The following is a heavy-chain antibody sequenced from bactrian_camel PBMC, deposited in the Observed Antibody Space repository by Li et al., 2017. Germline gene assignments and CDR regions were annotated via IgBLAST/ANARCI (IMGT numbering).Heavy chain of an antibody. D-gene: IGHD7*01. CDR3: AAEGALNGGICYGNYNY. CDR2: IDTDGST. V-gene: IGHV3S53*01. J-gene: IGHJ4*01. CDR1: GDTTCLYD. Sequence: QVQLVESGGGSVQAGGSLRLSCVVLGDTTCLYDIYWYRQAPEKEREGVATIDTDGSTRYADSVKGRFTISQDDSKKTLCLQMNSLKTEDTAVYYCAAEGALNGGICYGNYNYWGQGTQVT.